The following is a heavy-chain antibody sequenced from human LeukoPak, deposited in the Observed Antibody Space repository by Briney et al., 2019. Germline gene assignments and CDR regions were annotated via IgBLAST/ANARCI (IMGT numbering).Heavy chain of an antibody. J-gene: IGHJ4*02. CDR1: GYTFTSYY. Sequence: ASVKVSCKAFGYTFTSYYIHWVRQAPGQGLEWMGIIKPSDGTTSYAQKFQGRVTMTRDTSTSTVYMELSSLRSEDTAVYYCARVPNSGPFDYWGQGTLVTVSS. D-gene: IGHD1-26*01. CDR3: ARVPNSGPFDY. CDR2: IKPSDGTT. V-gene: IGHV1-46*01.